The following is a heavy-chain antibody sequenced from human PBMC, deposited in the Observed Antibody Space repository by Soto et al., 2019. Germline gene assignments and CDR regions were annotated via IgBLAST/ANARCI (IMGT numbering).Heavy chain of an antibody. V-gene: IGHV3-9*01. D-gene: IGHD2-2*01. CDR1: GFTFDDYA. J-gene: IGHJ6*02. Sequence: EVQLVESGGGLVQPGRSLRLSCAASGFTFDDYAMHWVRQAPGKGLEWVSGISWNSGSIGYADSVKGRFTISRDNAKNSLYLQMNSLRAEDTALYYCAKAVGYCSSTSCPDYGMDVWGQGTTVTVSS. CDR3: AKAVGYCSSTSCPDYGMDV. CDR2: ISWNSGSI.